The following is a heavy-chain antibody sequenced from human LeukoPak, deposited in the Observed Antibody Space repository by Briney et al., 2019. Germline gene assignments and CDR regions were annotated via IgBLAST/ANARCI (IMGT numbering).Heavy chain of an antibody. D-gene: IGHD3-10*01. CDR1: GGTFSNYP. J-gene: IGHJ5*02. CDR2: IIPIFGTA. Sequence: GASVKVSCKAPGGTFSNYPISWVRQDPGQGLEWMGGIIPIFGTANYAQKFQGRVTITADESMSTAYIQLSSLKSEDTAVYYCARDARITMIRGVSNWFDPWGQGTLVTVSS. CDR3: ARDARITMIRGVSNWFDP. V-gene: IGHV1-69*13.